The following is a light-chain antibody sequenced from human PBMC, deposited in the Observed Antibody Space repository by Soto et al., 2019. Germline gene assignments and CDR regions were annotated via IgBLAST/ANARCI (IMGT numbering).Light chain of an antibody. CDR1: SSDVGGYNY. Sequence: QSALTQPASVSGSPGQSITISCTGTSSDVGGYNYVSWYQQHPGQVHKLTIYEVTNRPSGVSSRFSGSKSGNTASLTISGLQAEDEADSYGSSYPNSDTWVFGGGTKRTVL. CDR3: SSYPNSDTWV. CDR2: EVT. J-gene: IGLJ3*02. V-gene: IGLV2-14*01.